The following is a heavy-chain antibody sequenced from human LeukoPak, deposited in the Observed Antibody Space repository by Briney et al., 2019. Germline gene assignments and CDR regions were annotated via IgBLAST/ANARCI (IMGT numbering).Heavy chain of an antibody. Sequence: GGSLRLSCAASGFTFSSYAMSWVRQAPGKGLGWVSAISGSGGSTYYADSVKGRFTISRDNSKNTLYLQMNSLRAEDTAVYYCAKDASRILRYFDWLLDYWGQGTLVTVSS. V-gene: IGHV3-23*01. D-gene: IGHD3-9*01. CDR2: ISGSGGST. CDR1: GFTFSSYA. CDR3: AKDASRILRYFDWLLDY. J-gene: IGHJ4*02.